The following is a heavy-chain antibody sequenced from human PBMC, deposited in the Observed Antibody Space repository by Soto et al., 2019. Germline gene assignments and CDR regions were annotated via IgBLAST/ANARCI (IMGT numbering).Heavy chain of an antibody. J-gene: IGHJ4*02. V-gene: IGHV4-34*01. Sequence: QVQLQQWGAGLLQPSETLSLTCAVYGGSFSGYYWSWIRQPPGKGLEWIGEINHSGSTNYNPSLKSRVTISVDTSKNQFSLKLSSVTAEDTAVYYCARDGIYDYIWGSYRRSSFDYWCQGTLVTVSS. CDR3: ARDGIYDYIWGSYRRSSFDY. D-gene: IGHD3-16*02. CDR1: GGSFSGYY. CDR2: INHSGST.